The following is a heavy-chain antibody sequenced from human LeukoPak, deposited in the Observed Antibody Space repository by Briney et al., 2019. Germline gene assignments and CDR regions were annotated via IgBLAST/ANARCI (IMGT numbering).Heavy chain of an antibody. Sequence: PGGSLRLSCAASGFSLTNYALTWVRQAPGRGLEWVSSIRVGSTNTYYVDSVKGRFTISRDDSRNTFYLYMNSLRPDDTAVYYCTKAPFDLIKGTYDLWGQGTKVTVSS. CDR2: IRVGSTNT. D-gene: IGHD3-10*01. CDR3: TKAPFDLIKGTYDL. V-gene: IGHV3-23*01. J-gene: IGHJ3*01. CDR1: GFSLTNYA.